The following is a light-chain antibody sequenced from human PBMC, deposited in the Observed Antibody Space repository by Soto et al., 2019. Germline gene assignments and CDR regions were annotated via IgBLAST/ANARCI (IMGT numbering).Light chain of an antibody. V-gene: IGKV3-20*01. J-gene: IGKJ2*01. CDR1: QSISSDY. CDR3: QQYGSSPRYT. CDR2: DAS. Sequence: EIVLTQSPGTLSLSPGERATLSCRASQSISSDYLQWYQQRPGQAPRLLIYDASSRATGIPDRFSGSGSGTDFTLTISRLEPEDFAVYYCQQYGSSPRYTFGQGTKLEIK.